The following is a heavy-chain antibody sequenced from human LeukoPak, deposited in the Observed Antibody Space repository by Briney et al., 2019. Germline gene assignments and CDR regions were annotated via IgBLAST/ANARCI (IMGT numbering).Heavy chain of an antibody. V-gene: IGHV3-20*04. CDR1: GFSVRSNF. Sequence: GGSLRLSCAASGFSVRSNFMSWVRQAPGKGLEWVSGFNWNGGSTGYADSVKGRFTISRDNAKNSLYLQMNSLRAEDTALYYCARIGGGLITIFGVVNFDYWGQGTLVTVSS. J-gene: IGHJ4*02. CDR3: ARIGGGLITIFGVVNFDY. D-gene: IGHD3-3*01. CDR2: FNWNGGST.